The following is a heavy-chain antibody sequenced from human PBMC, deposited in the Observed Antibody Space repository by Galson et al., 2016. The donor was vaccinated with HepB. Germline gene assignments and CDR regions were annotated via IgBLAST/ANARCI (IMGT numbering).Heavy chain of an antibody. Sequence: TLSPTYPVAGAAIRRYYWGCTRQPPGKGLESIGYIYYNGNTATHSSLKSRVTISVDTPKNQFSLKVTSLTAAETAVYFWSRGMERVFDSLDIWGQGTMVTVSS. CDR3: SRGMERVFDSLDI. J-gene: IGHJ3*02. V-gene: IGHV4-59*01. CDR1: GAAIRRYY. CDR2: IYYNGNT. D-gene: IGHD1-1*01.